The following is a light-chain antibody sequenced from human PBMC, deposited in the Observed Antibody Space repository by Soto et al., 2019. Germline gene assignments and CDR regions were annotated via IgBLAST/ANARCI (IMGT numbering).Light chain of an antibody. Sequence: EIVLTQSPGTLSLSPGERATLSCRASQSVGPYLAWYQQRPGQAPRLLIYDASNRATGIPARFSGSGSGTDFTLTISSLEPEDFAVYYCQQRSNWPTFGPGTKVDIK. CDR1: QSVGPY. CDR3: QQRSNWPT. V-gene: IGKV3-11*01. J-gene: IGKJ3*01. CDR2: DAS.